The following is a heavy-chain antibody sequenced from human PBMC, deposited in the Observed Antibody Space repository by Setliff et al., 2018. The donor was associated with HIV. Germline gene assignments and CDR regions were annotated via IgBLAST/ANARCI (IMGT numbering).Heavy chain of an antibody. V-gene: IGHV4-31*03. Sequence: PSETLSLTCTVSGGSINNDIYFWSWIRQYPGKGLEWIGYIYYSGGTYYNPSLKSRVTISVDTSKNQFSLKLSSVTAADTAVYYCARVPTNPDFYYYYMDVWGKGTTVTVSS. J-gene: IGHJ6*03. CDR3: ARVPTNPDFYYYYMDV. CDR1: GGSINNDIYF. CDR2: IYYSGGT.